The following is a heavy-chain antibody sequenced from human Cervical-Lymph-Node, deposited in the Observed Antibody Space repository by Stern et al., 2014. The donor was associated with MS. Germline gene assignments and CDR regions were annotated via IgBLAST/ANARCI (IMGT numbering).Heavy chain of an antibody. V-gene: IGHV1-69*06. D-gene: IGHD5-12*01. J-gene: IGHJ4*02. CDR3: ANRDMGYTYGRHDY. Sequence: VQLVQSGAEVKKPGSSVKVSCKASGGTFNNHVISWVRQARGQGLEWMGGIIPMFGTPNYPRKFQGRVTIIADKSTSTVHMVLRNLNDEDTAMYYCANRDMGYTYGRHDYWGQGTLVTVS. CDR1: GGTFNNHV. CDR2: IIPMFGTP.